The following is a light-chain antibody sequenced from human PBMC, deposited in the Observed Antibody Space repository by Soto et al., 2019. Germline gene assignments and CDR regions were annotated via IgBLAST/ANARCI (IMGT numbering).Light chain of an antibody. CDR3: QQYNTYSWT. Sequence: DIQMTQSPSSLSASVGDRVNITCRASQTVSSYLNWYQQKPGTVPKLLIYATSNLQSGVPSRFSGRGFGTEITLTISSLQPEDFATYYCQQYNTYSWTFGQGTKVDIK. V-gene: IGKV1-39*01. CDR1: QTVSSY. J-gene: IGKJ1*01. CDR2: ATS.